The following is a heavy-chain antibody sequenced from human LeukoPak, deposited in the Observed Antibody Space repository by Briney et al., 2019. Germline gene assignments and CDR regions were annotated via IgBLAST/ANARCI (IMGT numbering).Heavy chain of an antibody. CDR2: IKQDGSEK. V-gene: IGHV3-7*01. CDR3: ARVWRHYYGSGSSFDY. D-gene: IGHD3-10*01. Sequence: PGGSLRLSCAASGFTFSSSWMSWVRQAPGKGLEWVANIKQDGSEKYYVDSVEGRFTISRDNAKISLYLQMNSLRAEDTAVYYCARVWRHYYGSGSSFDYWGQGTLVTVSS. J-gene: IGHJ4*02. CDR1: GFTFSSSW.